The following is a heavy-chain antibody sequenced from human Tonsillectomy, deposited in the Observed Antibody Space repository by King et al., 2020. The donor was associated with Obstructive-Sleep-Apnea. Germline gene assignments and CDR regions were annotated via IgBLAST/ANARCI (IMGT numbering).Heavy chain of an antibody. CDR2: IRYDGSNK. Sequence: VQLVESGGGVVQPGRSLRLSCAASGFTFSSYGMHWVRQAPGKGLEWVAFIRYDGSNKYYADSVKGRFTISRDNSKNTLYLQMNSLRAEDTAVYYVAKDFTLRAGSGSPNYYYYYGMDVWGQGTTVTVSS. CDR1: GFTFSSYG. D-gene: IGHD3-10*01. CDR3: AKDFTLRAGSGSPNYYYYYGMDV. V-gene: IGHV3-30*02. J-gene: IGHJ6*02.